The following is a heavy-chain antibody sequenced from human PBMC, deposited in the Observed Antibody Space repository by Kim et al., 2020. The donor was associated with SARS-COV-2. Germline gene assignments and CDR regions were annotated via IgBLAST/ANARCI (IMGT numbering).Heavy chain of an antibody. J-gene: IGHJ3*02. CDR1: GYTFSAYYY. CDR3: AREWEIPGYDTFDI. V-gene: IGHV1-2*02. CDR2: INGNSGET. Sequence: ASVKVSCKASGYTFSAYYYIHWVRQAPGQGLEWMGWINGNSGETGFTQKFQGRVTMTRDTSINTAYMELNRLMSDDTAMYYCAREWEIPGYDTFDIWGQG. D-gene: IGHD1-26*01.